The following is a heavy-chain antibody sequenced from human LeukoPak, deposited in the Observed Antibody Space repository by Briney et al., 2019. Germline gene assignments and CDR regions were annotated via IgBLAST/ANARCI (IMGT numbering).Heavy chain of an antibody. CDR3: AKDRSCSGYDCGPIDY. CDR1: GFTFSSYG. Sequence: GGSLRLSCAASGFTFSSYGMHWVRQAPGKGLEWVAVISYDGSNKYYADSVKGRFTISRDNSKNTLYLQMNSQRAEDTAVYYCAKDRSCSGYDCGPIDYWGQGTLVTVSS. CDR2: ISYDGSNK. D-gene: IGHD5-12*01. V-gene: IGHV3-30*18. J-gene: IGHJ4*02.